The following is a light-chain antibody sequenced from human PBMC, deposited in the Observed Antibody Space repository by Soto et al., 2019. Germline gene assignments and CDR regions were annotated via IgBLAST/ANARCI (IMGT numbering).Light chain of an antibody. J-gene: IGLJ1*01. CDR2: EVS. V-gene: IGLV2-23*02. Sequence: QSVLTQPASVSGSPGQSITISCTGTSSDVGSYNLVSWYQHHPGKAPKLMIYEVSKRPSGVSNRFSGSKSGNTASLTISGLQAEDEDDYYCCSYAGSSTFPYVFGTGTKLTVL. CDR1: SSDVGSYNL. CDR3: CSYAGSSTFPYV.